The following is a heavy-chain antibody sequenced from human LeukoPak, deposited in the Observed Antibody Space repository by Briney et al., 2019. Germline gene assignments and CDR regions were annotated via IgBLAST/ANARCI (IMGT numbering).Heavy chain of an antibody. CDR2: INPSGGST. CDR1: GYTFTSYY. D-gene: IGHD6-13*01. CDR3: ARGGGRSWYWGWFDP. Sequence: GASVKVSCKASGYTFTSYYMHWVRQSPGQGLEWMGIINPSGGSTSYAQKFQGRVTMTRDMSTSTVYMELSSLRSEDTAVYYCARGGGRSWYWGWFDPWVQGTLVTVSS. V-gene: IGHV1-46*01. J-gene: IGHJ5*02.